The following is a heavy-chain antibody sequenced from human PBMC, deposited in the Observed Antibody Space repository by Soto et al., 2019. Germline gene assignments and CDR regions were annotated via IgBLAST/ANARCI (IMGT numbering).Heavy chain of an antibody. CDR3: ARGRSNYHFDY. V-gene: IGHV3-30*03. J-gene: IGHJ4*02. CDR1: GFNFSSYG. Sequence: GGSLRLSCAVSGFNFSSYGMHCVRQAPGKGLEWVAVISYDGSHKATADSVKGRIAISRDNSKNTLFLQMNSLREEDTAVYYCARGRSNYHFDYWGQGTLVTVSS. CDR2: ISYDGSHK. D-gene: IGHD1-7*01.